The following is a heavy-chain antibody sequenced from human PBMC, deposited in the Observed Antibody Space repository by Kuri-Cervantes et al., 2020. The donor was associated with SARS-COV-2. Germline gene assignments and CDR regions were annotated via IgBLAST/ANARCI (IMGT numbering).Heavy chain of an antibody. CDR2: IYTSGST. CDR1: GGSISSYY. V-gene: IGHV4-4*07. J-gene: IGHJ4*02. D-gene: IGHD3-22*01. Sequence: GSLRLSCTVSGGSISSYYWSWIRQPAGKGLEWIGRIYTSGSTNYNPSLKSRVTMSVDTSKNQFSLKLSSVTAADTAVYYCARADSSGYYYTGGLDYWGQGTLVTVSS. CDR3: ARADSSGYYYTGGLDY.